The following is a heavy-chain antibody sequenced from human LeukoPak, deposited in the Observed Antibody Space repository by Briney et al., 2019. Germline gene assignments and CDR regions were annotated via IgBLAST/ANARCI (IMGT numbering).Heavy chain of an antibody. CDR1: GFTFSDFY. CDR3: ARRGNTDSWTVLIDY. V-gene: IGHV3-11*01. D-gene: IGHD3/OR15-3a*01. J-gene: IGHJ4*02. CDR2: ISEDGRIT. Sequence: VGSLRLSCAASGFTFSDFYMTWIRQAPGKGLEWISYISEDGRITYYADSLKGRFTISRDNAKNSLSLQVDSLRADDTAVYFCARRGNTDSWTVLIDYWGQGTLVTVSS.